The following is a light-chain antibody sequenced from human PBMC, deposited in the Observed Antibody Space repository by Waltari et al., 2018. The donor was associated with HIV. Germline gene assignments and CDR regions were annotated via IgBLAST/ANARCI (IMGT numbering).Light chain of an antibody. J-gene: IGKJ1*01. CDR2: ETS. CDR3: QQYYSTPRT. Sequence: DIQMTQSPSSLSASVGDRVTVTCRASQGISKSLAWYQQKPGKAPELLLYETSRLQSGVPSRFSGSGSGTDYTLTISSLQPDDFASYYCQQYYSTPRTFGQGTKVEIK. V-gene: IGKV1-NL1*01. CDR1: QGISKS.